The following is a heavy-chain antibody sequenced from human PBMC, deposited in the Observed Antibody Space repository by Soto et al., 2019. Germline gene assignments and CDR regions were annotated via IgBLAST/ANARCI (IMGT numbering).Heavy chain of an antibody. V-gene: IGHV4-59*01. D-gene: IGHD3-16*02. J-gene: IGHJ4*02. CDR1: GGSISSYY. CDR2: IYYSGST. Sequence: SETLSLTCTVSGGSISSYYWSWIRQPPGKGLEWIGYIYYSGSTNYNPSLKSRVTISVDTSKNQFSLKLSSVTAADTAVYYCARCRLGELSRVDYWGKGTLVTVSS. CDR3: ARCRLGELSRVDY.